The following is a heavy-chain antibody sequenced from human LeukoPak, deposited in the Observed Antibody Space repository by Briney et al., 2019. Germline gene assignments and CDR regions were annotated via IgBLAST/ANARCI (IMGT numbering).Heavy chain of an antibody. Sequence: PGGSLRLSCIASGFTFGDYAMSWFRQARGKGLEWVGFIRDKAYGGTTEYAASVRGRFTFSRDDSKSIAYLQMNSLKTEDTADYHCTRVLVYSGYFYFDYWGQGTLVTVSS. CDR2: IRDKAYGGTT. V-gene: IGHV3-49*03. CDR3: TRVLVYSGYFYFDY. CDR1: GFTFGDYA. D-gene: IGHD5-12*01. J-gene: IGHJ4*02.